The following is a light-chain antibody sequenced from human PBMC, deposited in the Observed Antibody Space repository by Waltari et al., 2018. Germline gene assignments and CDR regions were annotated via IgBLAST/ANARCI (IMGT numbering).Light chain of an antibody. J-gene: IGKJ1*01. CDR1: GTISGNY. V-gene: IGKV3-20*01. CDR2: ATS. Sequence: EIVLTQSPGTLSLSPGQRATLSCRASGTISGNYLAWYQQKPGQAPSLLIYATSSRASGIPDRFSGSGSGSDFILTISRLEPEDFAMYYCQHYVSFGQGTKVEIK. CDR3: QHYVS.